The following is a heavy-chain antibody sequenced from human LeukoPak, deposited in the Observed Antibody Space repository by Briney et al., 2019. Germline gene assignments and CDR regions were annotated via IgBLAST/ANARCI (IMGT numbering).Heavy chain of an antibody. Sequence: SETLSLTCTVSGGSLTNYYWAWIRQPPGKGLEWIAYIYYSGDTNYNPSLKSRVTISVDTSKNQFSLRLTSMTAADTAVYYCARQQLPNGPYYFDYWGQGTLVSVPS. J-gene: IGHJ4*02. D-gene: IGHD6-13*01. V-gene: IGHV4-59*01. CDR1: GGSLTNYY. CDR3: ARQQLPNGPYYFDY. CDR2: IYYSGDT.